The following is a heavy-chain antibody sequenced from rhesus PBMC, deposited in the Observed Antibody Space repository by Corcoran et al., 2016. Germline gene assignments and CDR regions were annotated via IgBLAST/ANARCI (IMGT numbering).Heavy chain of an antibody. CDR3: ASGIAGKYDY. D-gene: IGHD1-1-1*01. V-gene: IGHV4-169*02. J-gene: IGHJ4*01. Sequence: QLQLQESGPGLVKPSETLSVTCAVSGGSISSSYWSWIRQAPGKGLERIGYIYGSGSSTNYNPSLKSRVTLSVDTSKNQLSLKLSSVTAADTAVYYCASGIAGKYDYWGQGVLVTVSS. CDR1: GGSISSSY. CDR2: IYGSGSST.